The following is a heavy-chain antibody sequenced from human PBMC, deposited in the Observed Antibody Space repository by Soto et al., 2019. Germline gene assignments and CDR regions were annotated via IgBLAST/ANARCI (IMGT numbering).Heavy chain of an antibody. CDR2: ISPKSTYR. CDR3: TRGGGGGIFEH. V-gene: IGHV3-11*06. D-gene: IGHD2-21*01. CDR1: GFPFSAYY. Sequence: GGSLRLSCATSGFPFSAYYMSWICQAPGKGLEWLSHISPKSTYRNYADYVKGRFTISRDNTKSSLFLQMNSLGVEDTAVYYCTRGGGGGIFEHWGQGVLVTVSS. J-gene: IGHJ4*02.